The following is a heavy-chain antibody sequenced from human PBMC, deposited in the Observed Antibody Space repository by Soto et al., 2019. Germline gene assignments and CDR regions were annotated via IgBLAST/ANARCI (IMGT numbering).Heavy chain of an antibody. Sequence: EVQLVESGEGLVQPGGSLRLSCAASGFTFSSYNIHWIRQAPGKGLEFVSAISRSGDRTYYADSVKGRFTITRDNSKNPVWLQMGSLRAEDMAVYYGARERCSRGQCYYFDYWGRGALVSVSS. D-gene: IGHD2-2*01. J-gene: IGHJ4*02. V-gene: IGHV3-64*02. CDR1: GFTFSSYN. CDR3: ARERCSRGQCYYFDY. CDR2: ISRSGDRT.